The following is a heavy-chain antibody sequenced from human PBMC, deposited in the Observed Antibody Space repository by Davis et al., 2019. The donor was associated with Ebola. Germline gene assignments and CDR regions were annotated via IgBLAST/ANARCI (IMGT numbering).Heavy chain of an antibody. Sequence: PGGSLRLSCAASGFVFSDFSMNWVRQAPGKGLEWITYITKGSDAIHYADSVKGRFTISRDNSKNTLSLQMNSLDTEDTAVYYCAGAVAGTEDFQYWGQGTLVTVSS. V-gene: IGHV3-48*01. CDR3: AGAVAGTEDFQY. CDR1: GFVFSDFS. CDR2: ITKGSDAI. D-gene: IGHD6-19*01. J-gene: IGHJ4*02.